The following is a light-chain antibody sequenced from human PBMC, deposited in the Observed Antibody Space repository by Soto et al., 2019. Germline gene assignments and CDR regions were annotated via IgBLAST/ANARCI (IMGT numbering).Light chain of an antibody. CDR3: QQRYSSVRT. J-gene: IGKJ1*01. V-gene: IGKV1-39*01. CDR1: HNIDIY. Sequence: DIQMTQSPSSLSASVGDRVTITCRASHNIDIYLNWYQQKPGKAPNLLIHTASTVHSGVPSRFSGSGSGTDFTLTIASLQPEDFGTYYCQQRYSSVRTFGQGTKVE. CDR2: TAS.